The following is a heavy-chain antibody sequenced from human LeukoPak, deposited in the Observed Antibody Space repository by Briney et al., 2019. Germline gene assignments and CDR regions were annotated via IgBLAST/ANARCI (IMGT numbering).Heavy chain of an antibody. D-gene: IGHD6-6*01. Sequence: PSVKVSCKASGYTFTGYYMHWVRQAPGQGLEWMGRINPNSGGTNYAQKFQGRVTMTRDTSISTAYMELSRLRSDDTAVYYCASWVAARPNYYYYMDVWGKGTTVTVSS. CDR2: INPNSGGT. J-gene: IGHJ6*03. CDR1: GYTFTGYY. V-gene: IGHV1-2*06. CDR3: ASWVAARPNYYYYMDV.